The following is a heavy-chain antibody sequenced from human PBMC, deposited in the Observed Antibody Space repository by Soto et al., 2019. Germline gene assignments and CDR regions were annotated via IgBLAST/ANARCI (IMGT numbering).Heavy chain of an antibody. CDR1: GFTFDDYA. CDR2: ISWNSGSI. CDR3: AKHKSVAAAGYYYGMDV. J-gene: IGHJ6*02. D-gene: IGHD6-13*01. Sequence: GGSLRLSCAASGFTFDDYAMHWVRQAPGKGLEWVSGISWNSGSIGYADSVKGRFTISRDNAKNSLYLQMNSLRAEDTALYYCAKHKSVAAAGYYYGMDVWGQGTTVTVSS. V-gene: IGHV3-9*01.